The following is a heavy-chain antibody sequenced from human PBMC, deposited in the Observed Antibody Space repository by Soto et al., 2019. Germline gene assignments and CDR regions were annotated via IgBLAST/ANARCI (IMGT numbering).Heavy chain of an antibody. V-gene: IGHV1-18*01. D-gene: IGHD2-15*01. Sequence: ASVKVSCKASGYTFTSYGISWVRQAPGQGPEWMGWISAYNGNTNYAQKLQGWVTMTRDTSISTAYMELSRLRSDDTAVYYCARDPPYSGYEPRRYCSGGSCYRHYYYGMDVWGQGTTVTVSS. CDR3: ARDPPYSGYEPRRYCSGGSCYRHYYYGMDV. CDR1: GYTFTSYG. J-gene: IGHJ6*02. CDR2: ISAYNGNT.